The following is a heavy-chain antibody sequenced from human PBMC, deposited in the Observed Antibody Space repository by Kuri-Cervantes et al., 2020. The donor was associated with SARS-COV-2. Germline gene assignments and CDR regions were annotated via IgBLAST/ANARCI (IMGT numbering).Heavy chain of an antibody. CDR2: VSYNGTTK. CDR1: GFTFSSYG. CDR3: ASLPEYTSDGELFDF. D-gene: IGHD6-19*01. J-gene: IGHJ4*02. Sequence: GESLKISCAASGFTFSSYGMHWVRQAPGKGLEWVAVVSYNGTTKHYADSAKGRFTTSRDNSKNTLYLQMNSLRTEDTAFYHCASLPEYTSDGELFDFWGQGTLVTVSS. V-gene: IGHV3-30*03.